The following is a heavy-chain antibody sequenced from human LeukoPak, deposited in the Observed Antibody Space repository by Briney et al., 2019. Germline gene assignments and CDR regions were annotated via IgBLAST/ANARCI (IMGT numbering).Heavy chain of an antibody. CDR2: ISWNSGSI. D-gene: IGHD4-17*01. Sequence: GGSLRLSCAASGFTFNDYAMHWVRQAPGKGLEWVSGISWNSGSIGYADSVKGRFIISRDNAKNSLYLQMNSLRAEDTAVYYCARVRTVYFDYWGQGTLVTVSS. CDR3: ARVRTVYFDY. V-gene: IGHV3-9*01. J-gene: IGHJ4*02. CDR1: GFTFNDYA.